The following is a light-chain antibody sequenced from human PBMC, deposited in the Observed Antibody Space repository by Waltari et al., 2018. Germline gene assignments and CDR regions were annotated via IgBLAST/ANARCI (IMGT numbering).Light chain of an antibody. CDR2: RNN. V-gene: IGLV1-47*01. CDR3: AAWDDSLSGHVV. CDR1: SSNIGSNY. Sequence: QSVLTQPPSASGTPGPRVTISCSGSSSNIGSNYVYWYLQLPGTAPKLLIYRNNQRPSGVPDRFSGSKSGTSASLAISGLRSEDEADYYCAAWDDSLSGHVVFGGGTKLTVL. J-gene: IGLJ2*01.